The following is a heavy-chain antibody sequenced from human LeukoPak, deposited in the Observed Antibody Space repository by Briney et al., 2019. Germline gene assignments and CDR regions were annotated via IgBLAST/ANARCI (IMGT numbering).Heavy chain of an antibody. V-gene: IGHV1-2*02. CDR2: INPNSGGT. CDR1: GYTFTGYY. J-gene: IGHJ4*02. CDR3: ARKGGLGTYGIFDY. Sequence: ASVKVSCKASGYTFTGYYMHWVRQAPGQGLEWMGWINPNSGGTNYAQKFQGRVTMTRDTSISTAYMELSSLRSEDTAVYYCARKGGLGTYGIFDYWGQGTLVTVSS. D-gene: IGHD3-10*01.